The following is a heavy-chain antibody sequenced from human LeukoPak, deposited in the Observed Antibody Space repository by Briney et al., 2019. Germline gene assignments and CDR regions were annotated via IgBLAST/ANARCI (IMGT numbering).Heavy chain of an antibody. CDR3: ARGGVFNWFDP. J-gene: IGHJ5*02. CDR2: IYYSGST. Sequence: SETLSLTCTVSGGSISSYYWSWIRQPPGKGLEWIGYIYYSGSTNYNPSLKSRVTISVDKSKNQFSLKLSSVTAADTAVYYCARGGVFNWFDPWGQGTLVTVSS. V-gene: IGHV4-59*12. D-gene: IGHD3-10*01. CDR1: GGSISSYY.